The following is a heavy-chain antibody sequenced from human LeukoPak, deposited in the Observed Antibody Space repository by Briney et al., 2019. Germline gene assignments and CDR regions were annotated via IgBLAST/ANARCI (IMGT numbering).Heavy chain of an antibody. CDR3: AREGLAPFDF. CDR1: GFTFSYYS. Sequence: GGSPRLSCAASGFTFSYYSMHWVRQAPGKGLERVSYISSSSSTIYYADSVKGRFTISRDNAKNSLYLQMNSLRDEDTAVYYCAREGLAPFDFWGQGTLVTVSS. CDR2: ISSSSSTI. V-gene: IGHV3-48*02. J-gene: IGHJ4*02. D-gene: IGHD3-3*02.